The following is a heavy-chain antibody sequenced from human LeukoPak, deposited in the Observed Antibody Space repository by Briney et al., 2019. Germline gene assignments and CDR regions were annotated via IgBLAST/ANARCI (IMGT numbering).Heavy chain of an antibody. D-gene: IGHD2-2*01. CDR2: ISGSGGST. CDR3: AKDGGRLPSPYCSSTSCPYYFDY. Sequence: PGGSLRLSCAASGFTLSSYAMSWVRQAPGKGLEWVSAISGSGGSTYYADSVKGRFTISRDNSKNTLYLQMNSLRAEDTAVYYCAKDGGRLPSPYCSSTSCPYYFDYWGQGTLVTVSS. J-gene: IGHJ4*02. CDR1: GFTLSSYA. V-gene: IGHV3-23*01.